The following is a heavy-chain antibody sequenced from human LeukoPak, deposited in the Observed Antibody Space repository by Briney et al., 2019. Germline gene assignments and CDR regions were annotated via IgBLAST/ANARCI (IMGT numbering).Heavy chain of an antibody. CDR3: ARNGGNSDYDY. CDR1: GGSISSSSSIC. D-gene: IGHD4-23*01. J-gene: IGHJ4*02. Sequence: PSETPSLTCAVSGGSISSSSSICWTWVRQPPGKGLEWIGEIYHSGATNYNPSLKSRVTMLLDKSKNQFSLKLNSVTAADTAVYYCARNGGNSDYDYWGQGTLVTVSA. CDR2: IYHSGAT. V-gene: IGHV4-4*02.